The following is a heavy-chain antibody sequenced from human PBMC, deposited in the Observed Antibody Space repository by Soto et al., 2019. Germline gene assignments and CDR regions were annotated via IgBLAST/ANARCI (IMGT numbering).Heavy chain of an antibody. CDR3: ARVTGTKDPYYFDY. CDR2: ISSSSSTI. V-gene: IGHV3-48*01. J-gene: IGHJ4*02. CDR1: GFTFSSYS. D-gene: IGHD1-7*01. Sequence: QPGGSLRLSCAASGFTFSSYSMNWVRQAPGKGLEWVSYISSSSSTIYYADSVKGRFTISRDNAKNSLYLQMTSLRSDDTAVYYCARVTGTKDPYYFDYWGQGTLVTVSS.